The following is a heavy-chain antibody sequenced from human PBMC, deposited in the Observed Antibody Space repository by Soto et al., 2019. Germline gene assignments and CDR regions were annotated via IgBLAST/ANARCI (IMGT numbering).Heavy chain of an antibody. V-gene: IGHV1-18*04. Sequence: GASVKVSCKASGYTFTSYGISWVRQAPGQGLEWMGWISAYNGNTNYAQKLQGSFTMTTETSTSTAYMELRSLRSDDTAVYYCARAPVYYDSSGYLLLDYWGQGTLVTVS. CDR2: ISAYNGNT. CDR1: GYTFTSYG. J-gene: IGHJ4*02. D-gene: IGHD3-22*01. CDR3: ARAPVYYDSSGYLLLDY.